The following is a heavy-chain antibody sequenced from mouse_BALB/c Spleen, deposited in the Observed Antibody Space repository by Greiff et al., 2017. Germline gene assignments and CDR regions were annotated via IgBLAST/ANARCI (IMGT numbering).Heavy chain of an antibody. V-gene: IGHV5-6-5*01. D-gene: IGHD2-2*01. J-gene: IGHJ2*01. CDR1: GFTFSSYA. CDR2: ISSGGST. CDR3: ARDGYDGYYFDY. Sequence: EVKLVESGGGLVKPGGSLTLSCAASGFTFSSYAMSWVRQTPGKRLEWVASISSGGSTYYPDSVKGRFTISRDNARNILYLQMSSLRSEDTAMYYCARDGYDGYYFDYWGQGTTLTVSS.